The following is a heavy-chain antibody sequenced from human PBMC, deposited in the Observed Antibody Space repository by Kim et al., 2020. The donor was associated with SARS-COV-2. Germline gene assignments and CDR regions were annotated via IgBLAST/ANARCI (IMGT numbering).Heavy chain of an antibody. CDR2: INPSGGST. V-gene: IGHV1-46*01. J-gene: IGHJ3*02. CDR1: GYTFTSYY. Sequence: ASVKVSCKASGYTFTSYYMHWVRQAPGQGLEWMGIINPSGGSTSYPQKFQGRITMTRDTSTSTVYMELTSLRSEDTAVYYCASGFSTPSGDTIAFDMWGQGTMVTVSS. D-gene: IGHD4-17*01. CDR3: ASGFSTPSGDTIAFDM.